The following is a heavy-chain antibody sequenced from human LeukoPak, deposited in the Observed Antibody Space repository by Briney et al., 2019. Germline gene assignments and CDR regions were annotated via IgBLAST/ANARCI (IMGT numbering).Heavy chain of an antibody. J-gene: IGHJ3*02. V-gene: IGHV5-51*01. CDR1: GYSFTSYW. CDR3: ARRTRLYYDSSGYHLLLRWHKDAFDI. CDR2: IYPGDSDT. Sequence: GESLKISCKGSGYSFTSYWIGWVRQMPGKGLEWMGIIYPGDSDTRYSPSFQGQVTISADKSISTAYLQWSSLKASDTAMYYCARRTRLYYDSSGYHLLLRWHKDAFDIWGQGTMVTVSS. D-gene: IGHD3-22*01.